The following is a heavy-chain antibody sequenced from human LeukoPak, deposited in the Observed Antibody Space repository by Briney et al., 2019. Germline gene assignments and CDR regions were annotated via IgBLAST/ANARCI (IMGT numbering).Heavy chain of an antibody. CDR3: ARDSSTIFGVVIPNWFDP. D-gene: IGHD3-3*01. J-gene: IGHJ5*02. Sequence: GGSLRLSCAASGFTFSSYSMNWVRQAPGKGLEWVSYISSSSSTIYYADSVKGRFTISRDNAKNSLYLRMNSLRAEDTAVYYCARDSSTIFGVVIPNWFDPWGQGTLVTVSS. V-gene: IGHV3-48*01. CDR1: GFTFSSYS. CDR2: ISSSSSTI.